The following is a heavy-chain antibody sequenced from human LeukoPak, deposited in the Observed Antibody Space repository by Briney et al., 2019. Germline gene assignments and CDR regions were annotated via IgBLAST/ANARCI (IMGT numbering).Heavy chain of an antibody. V-gene: IGHV4-38-2*02. D-gene: IGHD3-22*01. CDR2: IYHSGST. CDR3: ARGGDTSGHYYFEYFQH. Sequence: PSETLSLTCTVSGYSISSGYYWGWIRQPPGKGLEWIGNIYHSGSTYHNPSLKSRVTISVDTSKNQFSVKLSSVTAADTAVYYCARGGDTSGHYYFEYFQHWGQGTLVTVSS. J-gene: IGHJ1*01. CDR1: GYSISSGYY.